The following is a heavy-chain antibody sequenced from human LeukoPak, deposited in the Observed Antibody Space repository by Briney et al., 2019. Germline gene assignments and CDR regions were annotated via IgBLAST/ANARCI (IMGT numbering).Heavy chain of an antibody. CDR3: ARDPHSSGWPSGY. CDR1: GGSLSSSNW. Sequence: PSETLSLTCTVSGGSLSSSNWWSWVRQPPGKGLEGIGEIYKSRNIDYNPSLESRVTISVDKSKNQLSLRLSSVTAADTAVYYCARDPHSSGWPSGYWGQGTLVTVSS. J-gene: IGHJ4*02. V-gene: IGHV4-4*02. CDR2: IYKSRNI. D-gene: IGHD6-25*01.